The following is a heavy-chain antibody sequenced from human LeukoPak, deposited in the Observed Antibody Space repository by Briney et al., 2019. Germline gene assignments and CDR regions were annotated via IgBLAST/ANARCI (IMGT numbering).Heavy chain of an antibody. CDR1: GFSFSSYS. CDR3: ARGGSGNWDDAFDI. J-gene: IGHJ3*02. CDR2: ISSSSSTI. V-gene: IGHV3-48*01. D-gene: IGHD2-15*01. Sequence: GGSLRLSCAASGFSFSSYSMNWVRQAPGKGLEWVSYISSSSSTIYYADSVKGRFTISRDNAKNSLYLQMNSLRAEDTAVYYCARGGSGNWDDAFDIWGQGTMVTVSS.